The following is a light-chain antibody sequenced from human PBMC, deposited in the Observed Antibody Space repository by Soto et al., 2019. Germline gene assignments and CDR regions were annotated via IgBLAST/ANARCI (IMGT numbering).Light chain of an antibody. CDR1: QTISSW. J-gene: IGKJ1*01. CDR3: QQYNSYPWT. CDR2: KAS. Sequence: DIKMTQSPSTLSGSVGDRVTIPCRASQTISSWLAWYQQKPGKAPKLLIYKASTLKSGVPSRFSGSGSGTEFTLTISSLQPDDFAPYYCQQYNSYPWTLGQGTKVDI. V-gene: IGKV1-5*03.